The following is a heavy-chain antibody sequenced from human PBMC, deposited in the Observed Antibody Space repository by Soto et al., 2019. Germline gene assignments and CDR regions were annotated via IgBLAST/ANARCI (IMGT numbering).Heavy chain of an antibody. CDR3: ARDPVTDGLASH. V-gene: IGHV3-23*01. CDR1: GFTFSSYA. J-gene: IGHJ4*02. D-gene: IGHD4-4*01. Sequence: EVQLLESGGGLVQPGGSLRLSCAASGFTFSSYAMSWVRQAPGKGLEWVSTISGSGGSTYYADSVKGRFTISRDNSKNSLYLQMNSLRAEDTAVYYCARDPVTDGLASHWGQGTLVTVSS. CDR2: ISGSGGST.